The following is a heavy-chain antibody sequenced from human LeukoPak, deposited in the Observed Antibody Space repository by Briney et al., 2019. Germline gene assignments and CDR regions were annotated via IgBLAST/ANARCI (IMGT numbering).Heavy chain of an antibody. V-gene: IGHV3-30*02. J-gene: IGHJ4*02. D-gene: IGHD1-26*01. CDR3: AREKQSGGTPFDY. CDR1: GFTFSSYG. CDR2: IRYDGSNK. Sequence: GGSLRLSCAASGFTFSSYGMHWVRQAPGKGLEWVAFIRYDGSNKLYADSVKGRFTISRDNSKNTLYLQMNSLRVEDKAVYYCAREKQSGGTPFDYWGQGSLVTVSS.